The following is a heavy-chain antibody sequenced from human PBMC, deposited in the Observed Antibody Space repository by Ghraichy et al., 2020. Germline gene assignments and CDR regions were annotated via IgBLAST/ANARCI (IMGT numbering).Heavy chain of an antibody. Sequence: GGSLRLSCAASGFTFSSYGIHWVRQAPGKGLEWVAVISYDGSNKYYADSVKGRFTISRDNSKNTLYLQMNSLRPEDTAVYYCAKGGIFGLLINIAVLGYWGQGTLVTVSS. CDR3: AKGGIFGLLINIAVLGY. V-gene: IGHV3-30*18. CDR1: GFTFSSYG. J-gene: IGHJ4*02. CDR2: ISYDGSNK. D-gene: IGHD3/OR15-3a*01.